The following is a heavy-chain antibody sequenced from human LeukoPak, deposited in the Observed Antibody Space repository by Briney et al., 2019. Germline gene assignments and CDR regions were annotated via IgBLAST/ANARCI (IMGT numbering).Heavy chain of an antibody. CDR1: GFTFSSYA. CDR3: AKEVDDGGTTFDY. D-gene: IGHD4-23*01. Sequence: GGSLTLSXAASGFTFSSYAMSWVRQTPGEGLEWLSAIRGRGGRTDYADSVKGRFTISRDNSKNTLYMQMNSLRAEDTAVYYCAKEVDDGGTTFDYWGQGTLVTVSS. J-gene: IGHJ4*02. CDR2: IRGRGGRT. V-gene: IGHV3-23*01.